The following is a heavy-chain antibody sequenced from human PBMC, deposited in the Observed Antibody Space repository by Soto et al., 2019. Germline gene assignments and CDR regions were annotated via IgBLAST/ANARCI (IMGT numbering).Heavy chain of an antibody. CDR1: GGSISSSSYY. D-gene: IGHD5-12*01. V-gene: IGHV4-39*01. J-gene: IGHJ3*02. CDR2: IYYSGST. Sequence: SETLSLTCTVSGGSISSSSYYWGWIRQPPGKGLEWIGIIYYSGSTYYNPSLKSRVTISVDTSKNQFSLKLSSVTAADTAVYYCARRGGVATNAFDIWGQGTMVTVSS. CDR3: ARRGGVATNAFDI.